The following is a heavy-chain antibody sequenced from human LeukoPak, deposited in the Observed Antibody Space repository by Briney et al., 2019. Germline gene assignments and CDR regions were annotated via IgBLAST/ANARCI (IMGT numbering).Heavy chain of an antibody. V-gene: IGHV4-59*08. CDR2: IYYSGST. D-gene: IGHD2-15*01. Sequence: PSETLSLTCTVSGGSISSYYWSWIRQPPGKGLEWIGYIYYSGSTNYNPSLKSRVTISVDTSKNQFSLKLSSVTAADTAVYYCAREPDPHSDNPGPNYCSGGSCYGPRVYWGQGTLVTVSS. J-gene: IGHJ4*02. CDR3: AREPDPHSDNPGPNYCSGGSCYGPRVY. CDR1: GGSISSYY.